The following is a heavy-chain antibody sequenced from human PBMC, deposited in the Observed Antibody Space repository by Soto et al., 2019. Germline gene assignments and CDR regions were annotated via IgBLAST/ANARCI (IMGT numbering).Heavy chain of an antibody. CDR2: IYKSTTT. Sequence: LSLTCSVSGDSISTVDYFWAWIRQPPGQALEYIGYIYKSTTTCYNPSFESRVAISLDTSKSQFSLTVTSVTAADTAVYFCARGRYCINGRCFPNWFDSWGQGSLVTVSS. V-gene: IGHV4-30-4*01. CDR3: ARGRYCINGRCFPNWFDS. CDR1: GDSISTVDYF. J-gene: IGHJ5*01. D-gene: IGHD2-8*01.